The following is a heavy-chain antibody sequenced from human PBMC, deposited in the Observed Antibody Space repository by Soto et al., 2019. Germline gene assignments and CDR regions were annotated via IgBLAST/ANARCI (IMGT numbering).Heavy chain of an antibody. CDR1: GFTFSSDG. CDR2: ISYDGSNK. CDR3: AKGRDLRTRFDY. D-gene: IGHD2-2*01. V-gene: IGHV3-30*18. Sequence: QVQLVESGGSVVQPGRSLRLSCAASGFTFSSDGMHWVRQAPGKRLEWVAVISYDGSNKYYADSVKGRFTISRDNSKNMLYLQMNSLRAEDTAVYYCAKGRDLRTRFDYWGQGTLVTVSS. J-gene: IGHJ4*02.